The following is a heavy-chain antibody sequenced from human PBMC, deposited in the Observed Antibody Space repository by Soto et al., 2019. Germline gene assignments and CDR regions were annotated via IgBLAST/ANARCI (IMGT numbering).Heavy chain of an antibody. CDR1: GDSIKTETW. J-gene: IGHJ5*01. V-gene: IGHV4-4*02. CDR2: IKHTGDA. CDR3: AREGRLPGFES. Sequence: QVHLQESGPGLVKPSETLSLTCAVSGDSIKTETWWSWLRQLPGTGLEWIGEIKHTGDANANPALRSHVSMSEDRTKTQCFLTPRSVIAADTAVYFWAREGRLPGFESWGQGTLVTVSS.